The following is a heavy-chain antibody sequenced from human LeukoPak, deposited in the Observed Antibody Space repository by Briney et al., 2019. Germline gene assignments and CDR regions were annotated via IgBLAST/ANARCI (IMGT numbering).Heavy chain of an antibody. Sequence: GGSLRLSCAASGFTFSSYGMHWVRQAPGKGLEWEAVIWYDGSNKYYADSVKGRFTISRDNSKNTLYLQMNSLRVEDTAVYYCARDGDPGYSSGWYDYWGQGTLVTVSS. CDR1: GFTFSSYG. V-gene: IGHV3-33*01. CDR2: IWYDGSNK. CDR3: ARDGDPGYSSGWYDY. J-gene: IGHJ4*02. D-gene: IGHD6-19*01.